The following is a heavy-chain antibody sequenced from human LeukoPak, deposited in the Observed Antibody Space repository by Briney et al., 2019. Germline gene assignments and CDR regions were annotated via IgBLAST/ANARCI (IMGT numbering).Heavy chain of an antibody. CDR3: ATWDGYNYAY. J-gene: IGHJ4*02. V-gene: IGHV4-38-2*02. Sequence: SETLSLTCTVSGYSISSGYYWGWIRQPPGKGLEWIGSIYHSGSTYYNPSLKSRVTISVDTSKNQFSLKLSSVTAADTAVYYCATWDGYNYAYWGQGTLVTVSS. CDR1: GYSISSGYY. CDR2: IYHSGST. D-gene: IGHD5-24*01.